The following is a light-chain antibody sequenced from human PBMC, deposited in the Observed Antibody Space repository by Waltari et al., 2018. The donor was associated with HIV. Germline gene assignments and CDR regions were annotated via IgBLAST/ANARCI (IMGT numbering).Light chain of an antibody. CDR1: QGIKQY. CDR2: AAT. V-gene: IGKV1-27*01. CDR3: QSYDGAPFA. J-gene: IGKJ4*01. Sequence: DIQMTQSPASLSASLGDRVTITCRASQGIKQYLAWYHQRQGERPKVLVYAATILQVGFPSRFSASGSGTDFSLTISSLRTEDLVTFYCQSYDGAPFAFGGGT.